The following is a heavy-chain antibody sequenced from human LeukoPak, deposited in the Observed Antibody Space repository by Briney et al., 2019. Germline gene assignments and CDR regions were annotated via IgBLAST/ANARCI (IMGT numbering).Heavy chain of an antibody. D-gene: IGHD2-8*02. CDR3: ARQPSPWSYFDY. CDR1: GFTFSRYA. J-gene: IGHJ4*02. CDR2: ISSDGSSK. V-gene: IGHV3-30*14. Sequence: GGSLRLSCAASGFTFSRYAMHWVRQAPGKGLEWVAVISSDGSSKYYADSVKGRFTISRDNSKNTLYLQMNSLRAEDTAVYYCARQPSPWSYFDYWGQGTPVTVSS.